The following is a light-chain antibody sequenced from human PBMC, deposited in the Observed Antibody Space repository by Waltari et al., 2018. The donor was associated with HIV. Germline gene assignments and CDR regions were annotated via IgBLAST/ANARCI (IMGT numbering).Light chain of an antibody. CDR2: SDN. Sequence: QSVLTQPPSASGTPGQRVTISCSGTTSNIGSNYVNWYQQFPGTAPKLLIYSDNQRPSGVLDRISGSTSCTAASLAISGLQVEDEAEYYCAAWDDSLNGREVFGGGTKLTVL. V-gene: IGLV1-44*01. J-gene: IGLJ3*02. CDR1: TSNIGSNY. CDR3: AAWDDSLNGREV.